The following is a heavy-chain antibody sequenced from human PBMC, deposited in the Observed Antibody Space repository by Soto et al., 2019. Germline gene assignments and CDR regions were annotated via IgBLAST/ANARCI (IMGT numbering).Heavy chain of an antibody. D-gene: IGHD3-10*01. CDR3: ARDYYGSGKKGVYNWFDP. CDR2: TYYRSKWYN. J-gene: IGHJ5*02. Sequence: PSQTLSLTFAISGDSVSSNSAAWNWIRQSPSRGLEWLGRTYYRSKWYNDYAVSVKSRITINPDTSKNQFSLQLNSVTPEDTAVYYCARDYYGSGKKGVYNWFDPWGQGTLVTVSS. CDR1: GDSVSSNSAA. V-gene: IGHV6-1*01.